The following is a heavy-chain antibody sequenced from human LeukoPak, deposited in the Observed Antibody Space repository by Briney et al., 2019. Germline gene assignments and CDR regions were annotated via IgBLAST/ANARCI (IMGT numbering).Heavy chain of an antibody. V-gene: IGHV4-4*07. D-gene: IGHD3-22*01. CDR3: ARDRYDSSGYLSNRDTDDY. CDR2: HYTSGST. CDR1: GGSISSYY. J-gene: IGHJ4*02. Sequence: SETLSLTCTVSGGSISSYYWSWIRQPAGKGLDWIGRHYTSGSTNYNPSLKSRVTMSVDTSKNQFSLKLSSVTAADTAVYYCARDRYDSSGYLSNRDTDDYWGQGTLVTVSS.